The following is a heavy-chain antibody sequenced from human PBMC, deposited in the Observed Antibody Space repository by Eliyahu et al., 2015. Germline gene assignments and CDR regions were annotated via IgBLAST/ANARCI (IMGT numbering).Heavy chain of an antibody. CDR1: SNYG. CDR3: ARDSLSWYNYYYMDV. D-gene: IGHD3-10*01. Sequence: SNYGMHWVRQAPGKGLEWVAVIYYDGSNKYYADSVKGRFTISRDNSKFTLYLQMNSLRADDTAVYYCARDSLSWYNYYYMDVWGKGATVTVS. J-gene: IGHJ6*03. CDR2: IYYDGSNK. V-gene: IGHV3-33*01.